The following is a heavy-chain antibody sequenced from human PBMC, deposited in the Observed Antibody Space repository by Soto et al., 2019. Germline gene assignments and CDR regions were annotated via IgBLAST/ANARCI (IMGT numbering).Heavy chain of an antibody. CDR2: IGGSGGDT. Sequence: GGSLRLSCAASGFTFSSYAMSWVRQAPGKGLGWVSTIGGSGGDTYYADSVKGRFTFSRDNSKNTLYLQMNSLRAEDTALYYCAKDRVGCSGGSCYSGIFDFWGQGTLVTVSS. J-gene: IGHJ4*02. CDR1: GFTFSSYA. V-gene: IGHV3-23*01. D-gene: IGHD2-15*01. CDR3: AKDRVGCSGGSCYSGIFDF.